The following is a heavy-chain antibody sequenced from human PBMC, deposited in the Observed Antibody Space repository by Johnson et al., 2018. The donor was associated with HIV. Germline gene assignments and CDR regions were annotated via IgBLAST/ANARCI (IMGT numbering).Heavy chain of an antibody. V-gene: IGHV3-53*01. CDR1: GFTVSSNY. D-gene: IGHD6-6*01. CDR2: IYSGSTI. CDR3: AKVQIAARWSDALHV. J-gene: IGHJ3*01. Sequence: VQLVESGGGLIQPGGSLRLSCAASGFTVSSNYMSWVRQAPGKGLEWVSVIYSGSTIYYADSVKGRFTISRDNAKNSLYLQMNSLRAEDTAVYYCAKVQIAARWSDALHVWGQGTMVTVSS.